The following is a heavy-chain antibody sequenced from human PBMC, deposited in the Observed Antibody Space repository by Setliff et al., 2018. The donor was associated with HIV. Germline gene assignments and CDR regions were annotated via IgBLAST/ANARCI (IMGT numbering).Heavy chain of an antibody. D-gene: IGHD1-7*01. CDR3: AREFRTGTYYFDY. CDR1: GGAISSGAYY. V-gene: IGHV4-31*03. Sequence: LSLTCTVSGGAISSGAYYWSWIRQHPGKGLEWIGYIYYSGSTYYNPSLKSRVTISVDTSKNQFSLMLSSVTAADTAVYYCAREFRTGTYYFDYWGQGTLVTVSS. J-gene: IGHJ4*02. CDR2: IYYSGST.